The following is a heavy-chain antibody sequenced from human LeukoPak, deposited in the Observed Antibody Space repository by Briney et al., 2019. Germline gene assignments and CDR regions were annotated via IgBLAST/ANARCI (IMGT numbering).Heavy chain of an antibody. CDR2: ISSSSSTI. D-gene: IGHD6-25*01. J-gene: IGHJ4*02. CDR1: GFTFSSYS. V-gene: IGHV3-48*04. CDR3: AGDQYSSADY. Sequence: GGSLRLSCAASGFTFSSYSMNWVRQAPGKGLEWVSYISSSSSTIYYADSVKGRFTISRDNAKNSLYLQMNSLRAEDTAVYYCAGDQYSSADYWGQGTLVTVSS.